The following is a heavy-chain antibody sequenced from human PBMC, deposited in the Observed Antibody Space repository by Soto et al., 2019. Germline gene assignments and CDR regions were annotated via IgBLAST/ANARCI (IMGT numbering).Heavy chain of an antibody. J-gene: IGHJ6*02. CDR3: ARHPGYCSGNGCYGCYTMDV. Sequence: PSETLSLTCTVSGGSISSYYWSWIRQPPGKGLEWIGYIYYSGNTNYNPSLKSRGTISVDTSKNQFSLKLTSVTAADTAVYFCARHPGYCSGNGCYGCYTMDVWGQGTTVTVSS. D-gene: IGHD2-2*01. CDR2: IYYSGNT. V-gene: IGHV4-59*08. CDR1: GGSISSYY.